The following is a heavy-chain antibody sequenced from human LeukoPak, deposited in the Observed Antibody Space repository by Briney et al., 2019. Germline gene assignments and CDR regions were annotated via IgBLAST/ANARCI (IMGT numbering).Heavy chain of an antibody. CDR1: GFSFSEDW. V-gene: IGHV3-15*01. D-gene: IGHD2-8*01. CDR2: IKRQMDGATT. CDR3: MTERYWPNGGYVH. J-gene: IGHJ4*02. Sequence: PGGSLRLSCVASGFSFSEDWMNWVRQAPGRGLEWLGRIKRQMDGATTDYAAPVKGRFTISRDDSKNTLSLQMNSLKTEDTAIYYCMTERYWPNGGYVHWGQGTLVTVSS.